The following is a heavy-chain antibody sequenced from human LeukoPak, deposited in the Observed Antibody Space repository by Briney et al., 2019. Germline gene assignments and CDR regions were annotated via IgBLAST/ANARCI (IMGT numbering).Heavy chain of an antibody. CDR1: GGTFSSYA. CDR3: AISSGWYFFSDY. V-gene: IGHV1-69*05. D-gene: IGHD6-19*01. CDR2: IIPIFGTA. J-gene: IGHJ4*02. Sequence: SVKVSCXASGGTFSSYAISWVRQALGQGLEWMGRIIPIFGTANYAQKFQGRVTITTDESTSTAYMELSSLRSEDTAVYYCAISSGWYFFSDYWGQGTLVTVSS.